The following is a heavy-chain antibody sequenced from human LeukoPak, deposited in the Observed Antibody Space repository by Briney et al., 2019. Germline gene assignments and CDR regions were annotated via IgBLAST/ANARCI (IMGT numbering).Heavy chain of an antibody. CDR2: INTNTGNP. CDR3: ARVARSNYGRSQYYYYYYYMDV. Sequence: GASVKVSCKASGYTFTSYAMNWVRQAPGQGLEWMGWINTNTGNPTYAQGFTGRFVFSLDTSVSTAYLQISSLKAEDTAVYYCARVARSNYGRSQYYYYYYYMDVWGKGTTVTVSS. J-gene: IGHJ6*03. CDR1: GYTFTSYA. D-gene: IGHD4-11*01. V-gene: IGHV7-4-1*02.